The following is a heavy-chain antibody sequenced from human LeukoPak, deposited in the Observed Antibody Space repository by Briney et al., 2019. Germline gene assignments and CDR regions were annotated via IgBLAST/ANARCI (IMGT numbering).Heavy chain of an antibody. J-gene: IGHJ4*02. D-gene: IGHD5-18*01. CDR3: ARDSPRYTAIDYFDY. CDR1: GGSISSGGYY. V-gene: IGHV4-31*03. Sequence: SETLSFTCTVSGGSISSGGYYWSWIHQHPGKGLEWIGYIYYSGSTYYNPSLKSRVTISVDTSKNQFSLKLSSVTAADTAVYYCARDSPRYTAIDYFDYWGQGTLVTVSS. CDR2: IYYSGST.